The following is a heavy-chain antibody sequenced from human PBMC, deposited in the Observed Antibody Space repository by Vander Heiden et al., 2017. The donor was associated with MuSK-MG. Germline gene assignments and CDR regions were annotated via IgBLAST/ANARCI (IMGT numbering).Heavy chain of an antibody. J-gene: IGHJ3*02. V-gene: IGHV4-38-2*01. D-gene: IGHD3-22*01. CDR2: IYHSGST. Sequence: TCGYYWGWIRQPPGKGLEWIGSIYHSGSTYYNPSLKSRVTISVDTSKNQFSLKLSSVTAADTAVYYCAYDSWGANAFDIWGHGTMVTVSS. CDR3: AYDSWGANAFDI. CDR1: TCGYY.